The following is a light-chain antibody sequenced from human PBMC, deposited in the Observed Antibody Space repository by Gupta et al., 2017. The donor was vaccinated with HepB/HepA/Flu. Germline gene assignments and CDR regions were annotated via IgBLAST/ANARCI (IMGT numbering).Light chain of an antibody. J-gene: IGLJ3*02. CDR3: NARDSRGNYPWV. Sequence: SSALTHDPAVSVAFGQTVRLTCQGDTLRSYYASWYQQKPGQAPVLVIYGKNNRPLGIPDRVSGSSSGNTAAVTITGAQAEDEADYYCNARDSRGNYPWVFGGGTKLTVL. CDR1: TLRSYY. V-gene: IGLV3-19*01. CDR2: GKN.